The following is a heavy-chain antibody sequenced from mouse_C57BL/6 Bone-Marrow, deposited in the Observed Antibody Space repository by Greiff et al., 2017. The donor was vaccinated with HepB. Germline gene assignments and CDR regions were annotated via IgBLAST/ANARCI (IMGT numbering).Heavy chain of an antibody. D-gene: IGHD1-1*01. CDR1: GFTFSSYA. J-gene: IGHJ3*01. CDR2: ISDGGSYT. Sequence: EVQLVESGGGLVKPGGSLKLSCAASGFTFSSYAMSWVRQTPEKRLEWVATISDGGSYTYYPDNVKGRFTISRDNAKNNLYLQMSHLKSEDTAMYYCARDRDYGTLFACWGQGTLVTVSA. CDR3: ARDRDYGTLFAC. V-gene: IGHV5-4*01.